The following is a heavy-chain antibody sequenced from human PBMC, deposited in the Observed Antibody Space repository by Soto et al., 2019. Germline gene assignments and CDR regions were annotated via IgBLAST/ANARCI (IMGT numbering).Heavy chain of an antibody. V-gene: IGHV3-7*01. Sequence: EVQLVESGGGLVQPGGSLRLSCAASGFTFSSYWMSWVRQAPVKGLEWVGNIKQDRSEKNYVDFREGRFTISRDNAENSLYLQMNSLRAEDTAVYYCARIASAGRGLDVWGQGTTVVVSS. CDR1: GFTFSSYW. J-gene: IGHJ6*02. CDR2: IKQDRSEK. D-gene: IGHD6-13*01. CDR3: ARIASAGRGLDV.